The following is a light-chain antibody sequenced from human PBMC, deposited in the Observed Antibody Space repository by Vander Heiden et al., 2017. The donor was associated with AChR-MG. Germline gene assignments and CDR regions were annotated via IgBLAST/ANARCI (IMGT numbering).Light chain of an antibody. V-gene: IGLV2-8*01. J-gene: IGLJ2*01. CDR3: SSYAGSNNFEV. Sequence: QSALTQPPSASGSPGQSVTISCPCTSSDIGGYNYVSWYQQHPGKAPKLMIYEVTKRPSGVPDRFSGSKSGNTASLTVSGLQAEDEADYYCSSYAGSNNFEVFGGGTKLTVL. CDR1: SSDIGGYNY. CDR2: EVT.